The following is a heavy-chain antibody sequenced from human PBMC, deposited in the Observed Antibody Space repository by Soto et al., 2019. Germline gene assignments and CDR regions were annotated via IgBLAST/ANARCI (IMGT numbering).Heavy chain of an antibody. CDR2: ISDYGCST. V-gene: IGHV3-23*01. Sequence: GGPLRLSSAASGFTSSSNAMSWGRQPPGTRLEWVSAISDYGCSTYYACSGKGRFTISRDNSQSTLYLQMSNLRVEDTAIYYCVSRGAVSRGEGGPYDPWGQGTRVTVSS. D-gene: IGHD2-21*01. CDR3: VSRGAVSRGEGGPYDP. CDR1: GFTSSSNA. J-gene: IGHJ5*02.